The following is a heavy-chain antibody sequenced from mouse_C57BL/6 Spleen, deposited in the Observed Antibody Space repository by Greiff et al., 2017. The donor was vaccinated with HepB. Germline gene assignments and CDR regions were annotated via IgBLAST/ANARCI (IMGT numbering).Heavy chain of an antibody. D-gene: IGHD1-1*01. V-gene: IGHV1-42*01. CDR1: GYSFTGYY. CDR2: INPSTGGT. CDR3: ARSTTVVARKFAY. J-gene: IGHJ3*01. Sequence: VQLQQSGPELVKPGASVKISCKASGYSFTGYYMNWVKQSPEKSLEWIGEINPSTGGTTYNQKFKAKATLTVDKSSSTAHMQLKSLTSEDSAVYYCARSTTVVARKFAYWGQGTLVTVSA.